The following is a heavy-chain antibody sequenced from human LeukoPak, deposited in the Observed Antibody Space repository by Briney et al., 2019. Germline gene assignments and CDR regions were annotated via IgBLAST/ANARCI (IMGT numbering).Heavy chain of an antibody. J-gene: IGHJ6*03. D-gene: IGHD2/OR15-2a*01. CDR3: ARAAGNTYAMDV. Sequence: PGGSLRLSCAASGFAFSRYLMHWVCHAPGKGLVWFSRIQTDEKDTTYADSVKGRFTISRDNAKNTLYLQMDSLRVDEDTAVYYCARAAGNTYAMDVWGKGTTVTVSS. V-gene: IGHV3-74*03. CDR1: GFAFSRYL. CDR2: IQTDEKDT.